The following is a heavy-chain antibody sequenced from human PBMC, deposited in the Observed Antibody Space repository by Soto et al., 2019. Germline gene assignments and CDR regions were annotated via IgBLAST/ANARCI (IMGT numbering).Heavy chain of an antibody. V-gene: IGHV4-31*03. CDR1: AGSISSDGFY. CDR2: IYHSGGT. CDR3: ARDRGGYGVFDY. J-gene: IGHJ4*02. D-gene: IGHD5-12*01. Sequence: SLTCSVSAGSISSDGFYWNWIRQPPGKGLEWIGYIYHSGGTYSSPSLRSRVTISVDTSKNQFTLKLSSVTAADTAVYYCARDRGGYGVFDYWGQGTPVTVSS.